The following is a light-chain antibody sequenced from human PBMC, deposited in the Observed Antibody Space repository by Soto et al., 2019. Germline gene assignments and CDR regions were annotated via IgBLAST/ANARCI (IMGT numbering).Light chain of an antibody. Sequence: EIVLTQSPATLSLSPGERATLSCRASQSVSSYLGWYQQKPGQAPRLLIYDASNRATGIPARFSGSGSGTDFTLTISSLEPEDFAVYYCQQRINWPLTFGGGPKVAIK. CDR1: QSVSSY. V-gene: IGKV3-11*01. J-gene: IGKJ4*01. CDR2: DAS. CDR3: QQRINWPLT.